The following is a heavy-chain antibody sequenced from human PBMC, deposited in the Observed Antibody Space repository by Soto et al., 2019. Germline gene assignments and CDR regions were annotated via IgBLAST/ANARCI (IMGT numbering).Heavy chain of an antibody. D-gene: IGHD3-10*01. CDR1: GGYLSSGSYY. CDR3: ARVSESGDFDY. CDR2: IYYSGST. V-gene: IGHV4-61*01. Sequence: SETLSLTCTVSGGYLSSGSYYWSWIRQPPGKGLEWIEYIYYSGSTNYNPYLKSRDTITLDTSKNQFSLKLSSVTAADTAVYYCARVSESGDFDYWGQGTLVTVSS. J-gene: IGHJ4*02.